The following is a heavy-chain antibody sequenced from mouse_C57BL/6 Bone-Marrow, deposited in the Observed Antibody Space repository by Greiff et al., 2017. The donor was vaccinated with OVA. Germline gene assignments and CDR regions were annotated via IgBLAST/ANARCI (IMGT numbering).Heavy chain of an antibody. V-gene: IGHV14-1*01. CDR2: IDPEDGDT. J-gene: IGHJ2*01. Sequence: VQLKQSGAELVRPGASVKLSCTASGFNIKDYYMHWVKQRPEQGLEWIGRIDPEDGDTEYAPKFQGKATMTADTSSNTAYLQLSSLTSEDTAVYYCKRDYDPYYFDYWGQGTTLTVSS. D-gene: IGHD2-4*01. CDR1: GFNIKDYY. CDR3: KRDYDPYYFDY.